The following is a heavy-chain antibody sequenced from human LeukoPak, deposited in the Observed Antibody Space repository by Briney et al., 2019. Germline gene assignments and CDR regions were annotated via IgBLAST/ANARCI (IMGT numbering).Heavy chain of an antibody. V-gene: IGHV3-53*01. Sequence: PGGSLRLSCAASGFTVSSNYMSWVRQAPGKGLEWVSVIYSGDNTYYADSVKGRFIISRDNSKNTLYLQMNSLRAEDTAVYYCARVVSSGWYYFDFWGQGTLVTVSS. CDR3: ARVVSSGWYYFDF. CDR2: IYSGDNT. J-gene: IGHJ4*02. D-gene: IGHD6-19*01. CDR1: GFTVSSNY.